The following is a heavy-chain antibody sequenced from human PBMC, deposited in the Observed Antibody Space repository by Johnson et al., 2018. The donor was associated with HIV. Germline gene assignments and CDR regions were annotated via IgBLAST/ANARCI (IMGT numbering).Heavy chain of an antibody. V-gene: IGHV3-30-3*01. J-gene: IGHJ3*02. D-gene: IGHD3-9*01. CDR2: ILYDGSNK. CDR1: GFTFSSYA. CDR3: ASVYYDILTGYYYDAFDI. Sequence: VQLLESGGGVVQPGRSLRLSCAASGFTFSSYAMHWVRQAPGKGLEWVAGILYDGSNKYYADSVKGRFTISRDNSKNTLYLQMNSLRAEDTALYYCASVYYDILTGYYYDAFDIWGQGTMVTVSS.